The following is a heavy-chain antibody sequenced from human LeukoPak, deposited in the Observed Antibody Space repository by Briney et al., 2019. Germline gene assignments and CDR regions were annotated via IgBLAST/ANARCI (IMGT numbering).Heavy chain of an antibody. D-gene: IGHD1-1*01. V-gene: IGHV3-23*01. CDR1: GFSLSSHA. CDR2: ISSSGDRT. CDR3: ARDLETIGNLKYYYYYGMDV. Sequence: GGSLRLSCAASGFSLSSHAMSWVRQAPGKGLEWVSSISSSGDRTYYADSVKGRLTISRDNPKNTLLLQMNSLRAEDTAVYYCARDLETIGNLKYYYYYGMDVWGQGTTVTVSS. J-gene: IGHJ6*02.